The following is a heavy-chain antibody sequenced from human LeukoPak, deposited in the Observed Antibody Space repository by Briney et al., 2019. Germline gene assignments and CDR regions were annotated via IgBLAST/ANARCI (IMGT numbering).Heavy chain of an antibody. D-gene: IGHD3-10*01. Sequence: GGSLRLSCAASGFSFSSYGMYWVRQAPGKGLEWVAFIRYDGSNKYYAESVKGRFTISRDNSKNTLNLQMNSLRAEDTAVYYCAKDPHQYGSGSYPYFDYWGQGTLVTVSS. CDR3: AKDPHQYGSGSYPYFDY. CDR2: IRYDGSNK. CDR1: GFSFSSYG. V-gene: IGHV3-30*02. J-gene: IGHJ4*02.